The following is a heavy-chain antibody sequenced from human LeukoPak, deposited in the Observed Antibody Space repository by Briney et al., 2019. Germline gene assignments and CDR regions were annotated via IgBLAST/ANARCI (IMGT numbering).Heavy chain of an antibody. CDR1: GFTFSSYW. J-gene: IGHJ4*02. D-gene: IGHD1-26*01. CDR3: VRDHHEWELLPDY. CDR2: INSDGSST. V-gene: IGHV3-74*01. Sequence: GGSLRLSCAASGFTFSSYWMHWVRQAPGKGLVWVSRINSDGSSTSYADSVKGRFTISRDNAKNTLYLQMNRLRAEDTAVYYCVRDHHEWELLPDYWGQGTLVTVSS.